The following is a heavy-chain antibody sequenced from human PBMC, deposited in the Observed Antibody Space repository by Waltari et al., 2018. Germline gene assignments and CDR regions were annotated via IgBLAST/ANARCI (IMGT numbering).Heavy chain of an antibody. Sequence: VQLEQSGAEMVKPGASVRVSCKASGYSFRRSDISWVRQAPGQGLEWMGWMNTNRGNTGYAEKFQGRVTITRNTSINTAYMDLSGLRSEDTAVYYCARGSGDLDIWGQGTMVTVSS. V-gene: IGHV1-8*03. D-gene: IGHD2-21*01. CDR2: MNTNRGNT. CDR1: GYSFRRSD. J-gene: IGHJ3*02. CDR3: ARGSGDLDI.